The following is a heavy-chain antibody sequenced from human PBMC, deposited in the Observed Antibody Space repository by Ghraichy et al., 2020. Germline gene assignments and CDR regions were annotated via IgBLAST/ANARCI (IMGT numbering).Heavy chain of an antibody. CDR2: INQDGREK. D-gene: IGHD3-10*01. Sequence: LSLTCAASGLIFSTYWMTWVRQASGKGLEWVANINQDGREKYYVASVKGRFTISRDNAKNSLYLQMNGLRAEDTAVYYCSSGDTFDIWGQGTMVAVSS. CDR3: SSGDTFDI. V-gene: IGHV3-7*03. CDR1: GLIFSTYW. J-gene: IGHJ3*02.